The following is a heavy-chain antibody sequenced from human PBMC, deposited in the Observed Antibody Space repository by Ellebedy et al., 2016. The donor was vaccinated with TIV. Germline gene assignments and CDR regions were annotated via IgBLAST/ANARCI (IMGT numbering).Heavy chain of an antibody. CDR1: GYTFTGYY. J-gene: IGHJ6*02. D-gene: IGHD3-10*01. V-gene: IGHV1-2*04. CDR3: ARGWTVRATAYYYGMDV. CDR2: INPNSGGT. Sequence: AASVKVSCKASGYTFTGYYMHWVRQAPGQGLEWMGWINPNSGGTNYAQKFQGWVTMTRDTSISTAYMELSRLRSDDTAVYYCARGWTVRATAYYYGMDVWGQGTTVTVSS.